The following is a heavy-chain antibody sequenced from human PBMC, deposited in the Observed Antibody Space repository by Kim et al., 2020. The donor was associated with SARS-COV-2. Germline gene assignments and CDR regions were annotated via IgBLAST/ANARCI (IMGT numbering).Heavy chain of an antibody. Sequence: SETLSLTCTVSGYSISSGYYWGWIRQPPGKGLEWIGSIYHSGSTYYNPSLKSRVTISVDTSKNQFSLKLSSVTAADTAVYYCARENYYGSGSYYAMLCWFDPWGQGTLVTVSS. D-gene: IGHD3-10*01. J-gene: IGHJ5*02. V-gene: IGHV4-38-2*02. CDR1: GYSISSGYY. CDR3: ARENYYGSGSYYAMLCWFDP. CDR2: IYHSGST.